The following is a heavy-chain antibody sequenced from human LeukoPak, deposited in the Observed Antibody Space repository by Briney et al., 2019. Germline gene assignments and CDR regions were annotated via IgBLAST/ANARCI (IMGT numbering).Heavy chain of an antibody. J-gene: IGHJ4*02. V-gene: IGHV4-34*01. CDR3: ARGKLELTTGVFDY. D-gene: IGHD1-7*01. CDR1: GGSFSGYY. Sequence: PSETLSLTCAVYGGSFSGYYWSWIRQPPGKGLEWIGEINHSGSTNYNPSLKSRVTISVDTSKNQLSLKLSSVTAADTAVYYCARGKLELTTGVFDYWGQGTLVTVSS. CDR2: INHSGST.